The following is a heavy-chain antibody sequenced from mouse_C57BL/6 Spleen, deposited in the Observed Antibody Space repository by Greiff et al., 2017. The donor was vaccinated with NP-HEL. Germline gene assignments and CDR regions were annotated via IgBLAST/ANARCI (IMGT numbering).Heavy chain of an antibody. Sequence: EVKLVESGGGLVKPGGSLKLSCAASGFTFSSYAMSWVRQTPEKRLEWVATISDGGSYTYYPDNVKGRFTISKDNAKNNLYLQMSHLKSEDTAMYYCARDEDDYDAYYAMDYWGQGTSVTVSS. D-gene: IGHD2-4*01. CDR3: ARDEDDYDAYYAMDY. J-gene: IGHJ4*01. CDR2: ISDGGSYT. CDR1: GFTFSSYA. V-gene: IGHV5-4*01.